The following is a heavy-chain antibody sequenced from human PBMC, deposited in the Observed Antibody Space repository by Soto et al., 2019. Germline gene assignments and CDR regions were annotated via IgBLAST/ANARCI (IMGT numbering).Heavy chain of an antibody. D-gene: IGHD3-16*01. J-gene: IGHJ6*02. CDR2: MNRDGSST. CDR1: GLTLSVYW. Sequence: PGGSLRLSCAASGLTLSVYWMNWVRQVPGKGLVWVSRMNRDGSSTTYADSVKGRFTISRDNAKNTLYLEMNSLRVEDTSVYFCSRVGGWGSDYYFGMDVWGQGTTVTVSS. V-gene: IGHV3-74*01. CDR3: SRVGGWGSDYYFGMDV.